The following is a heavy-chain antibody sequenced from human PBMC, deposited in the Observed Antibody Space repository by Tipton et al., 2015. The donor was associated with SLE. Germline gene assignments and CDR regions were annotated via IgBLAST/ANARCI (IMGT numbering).Heavy chain of an antibody. Sequence: TLSLTCTVSGGSISSHYWSWIRQPPGKGLEWIGYIYYSGSTNYNPSLKSRVTISVDTSKNQFSLTVNSVTAADTAVYYCARENVAADGALDVWGQGTMVTVSS. CDR1: GGSISSHY. CDR2: IYYSGST. CDR3: ARENVAADGALDV. V-gene: IGHV4-4*08. J-gene: IGHJ3*01. D-gene: IGHD6-13*01.